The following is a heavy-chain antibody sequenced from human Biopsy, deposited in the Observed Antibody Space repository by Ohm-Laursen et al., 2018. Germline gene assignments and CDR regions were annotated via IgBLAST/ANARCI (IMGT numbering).Heavy chain of an antibody. V-gene: IGHV3-23*01. Sequence: SLRLSCAASGFTFKNYAMNWVRQAPGKGLDWVSSIDSSAASTFYADSVKGRFTISRDNSKNTLFLQINSLRAADTAIYYCASDLNGDPSAFDYWGQGTPVTVSS. D-gene: IGHD4-17*01. CDR3: ASDLNGDPSAFDY. J-gene: IGHJ4*02. CDR2: IDSSAAST. CDR1: GFTFKNYA.